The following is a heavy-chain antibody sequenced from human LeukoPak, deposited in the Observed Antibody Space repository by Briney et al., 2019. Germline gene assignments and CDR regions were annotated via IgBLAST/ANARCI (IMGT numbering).Heavy chain of an antibody. CDR2: IYHSGST. Sequence: SETLSLTCTVSGYSISSGYYWGWIRQPPGKGLEWIGSIYHSGSTYYNPSLKSRVTISVDTSKNQFSLKLSSVTAADTAVYYCARVHSGSYYVDYWGQGTLVTVSS. CDR1: GYSISSGYY. V-gene: IGHV4-38-2*02. CDR3: ARVHSGSYYVDY. J-gene: IGHJ4*02. D-gene: IGHD1-26*01.